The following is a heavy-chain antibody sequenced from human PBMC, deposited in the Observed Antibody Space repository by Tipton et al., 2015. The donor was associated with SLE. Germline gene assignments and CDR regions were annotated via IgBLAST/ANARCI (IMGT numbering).Heavy chain of an antibody. J-gene: IGHJ1*01. CDR3: ARTGFYYVPYFQH. CDR1: GDSMDPYY. D-gene: IGHD3-10*02. CDR2: IYYLGTA. V-gene: IGHV4-59*01. Sequence: LRLSCTVSGDSMDPYYWTWIRQSPGNGLEWIGHIYYLGTANYNPSLNSRVTISVDTSKNEISLKLSSVTAADTAVYYCARTGFYYVPYFQHWGQGTLVTVSS.